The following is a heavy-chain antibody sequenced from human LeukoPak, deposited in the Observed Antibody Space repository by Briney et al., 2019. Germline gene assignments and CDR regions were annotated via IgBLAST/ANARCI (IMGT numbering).Heavy chain of an antibody. CDR2: IYYNGNT. CDR3: ARIRSSGSHFDY. Sequence: PSETPSLTCTVSGDSIRSGLYYWSWIRQHPGRGLEWIAYIYYNGNTYFNPSLKSRITISVDTSKNQFSLKLNSVTAADTAVYYCARIRSSGSHFDYWGQGTLVTVSS. CDR1: GDSIRSGLYY. V-gene: IGHV4-31*03. J-gene: IGHJ4*02. D-gene: IGHD6-6*01.